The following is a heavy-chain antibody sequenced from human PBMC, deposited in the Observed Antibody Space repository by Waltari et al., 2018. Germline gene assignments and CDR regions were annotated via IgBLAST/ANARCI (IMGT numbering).Heavy chain of an antibody. V-gene: IGHV4-38-2*02. D-gene: IGHD5-18*01. Sequence: QVQLQESGPGLVKPSETLSLTCTVSGYSISSGYYWGWIRQPPGKGLEWIGSIYHSGSTYYNPSLKSRVTISVDTSKNQFSLKLSSVTAADTAVYYCARDIEGFRAMGNYYYMDVWGKGTTVTISS. CDR1: GYSISSGYY. CDR2: IYHSGST. CDR3: ARDIEGFRAMGNYYYMDV. J-gene: IGHJ6*03.